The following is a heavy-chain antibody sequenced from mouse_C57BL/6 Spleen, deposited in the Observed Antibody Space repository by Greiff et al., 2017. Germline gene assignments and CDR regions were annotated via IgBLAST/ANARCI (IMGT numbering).Heavy chain of an antibody. CDR2: IDPSDSYT. V-gene: IGHV1-69*01. J-gene: IGHJ4*01. CDR3: AREGVGRDYAMDY. D-gene: IGHD4-1*01. CDR1: GYTFTSYW. Sequence: QVQLQQPGAELVMPGASVKLSCKASGYTFTSYWMHWVKQRPGQGLEWIGEIDPSDSYTNYNQKFKGKSTWTVDKSSSTAYMQLSSLTSEDSAVYYCAREGVGRDYAMDYWGQGTSVTVSS.